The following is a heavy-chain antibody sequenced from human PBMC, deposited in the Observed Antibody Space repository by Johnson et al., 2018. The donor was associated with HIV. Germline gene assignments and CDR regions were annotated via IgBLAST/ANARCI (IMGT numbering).Heavy chain of an antibody. CDR3: ARERTYSSGYAFDI. CDR2: ISGSGGST. CDR1: GFTFDDYG. V-gene: IGHV3-23*04. Sequence: VQLVESGGGVLRHGGSLRLSCAASGFTFDDYGMNWVRQAPGKGLEWVSAISGSGGSTYYADSVTGRFTISRDNSKNTLYLQMNSLRAEDTAVYYCARERTYSSGYAFDIWGQGTMVTVSS. J-gene: IGHJ3*02. D-gene: IGHD6-19*01.